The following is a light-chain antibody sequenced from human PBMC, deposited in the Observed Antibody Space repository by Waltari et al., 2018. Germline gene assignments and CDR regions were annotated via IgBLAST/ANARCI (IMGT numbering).Light chain of an antibody. CDR2: ANV. CDR1: TPNIGAPYD. CDR3: QSYDRRLEVI. Sequence: QSVLTQPPSVSGAPGQRVTISCSGSTPNIGAPYDVHWYQQHPGTAPKLPIFANVHGPSGVPDRFSGTKTGTSASLAITGLQAEDEADYYCQSYDRRLEVIFGGETKLAVL. V-gene: IGLV1-40*01. J-gene: IGLJ2*01.